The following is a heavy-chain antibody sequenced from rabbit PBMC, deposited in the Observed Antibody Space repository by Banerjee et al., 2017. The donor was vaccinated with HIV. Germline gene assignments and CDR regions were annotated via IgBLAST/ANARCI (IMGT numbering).Heavy chain of an antibody. D-gene: IGHD8-1*01. V-gene: IGHV1S40*01. CDR3: ARNTVAASGYLNL. J-gene: IGHJ4*01. CDR2: INTSSGNT. Sequence: CINTSSGNTVYATWAKGRFTISKTSSTTVTLQMTSLTAADTATYFCARNTVAASGYLNLWGPGTLVTVS.